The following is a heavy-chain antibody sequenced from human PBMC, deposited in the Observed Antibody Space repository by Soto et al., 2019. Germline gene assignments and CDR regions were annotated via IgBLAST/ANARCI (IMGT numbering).Heavy chain of an antibody. CDR2: IYYSGST. J-gene: IGHJ4*02. D-gene: IGHD3-22*01. CDR3: ARGKYYYDSSGYYSGRYFDY. V-gene: IGHV4-30-4*01. CDR1: GGSISSGDYY. Sequence: QVQLQESGPGLVKPSQTLSLTCTVSGGSISSGDYYWSWIRQPPGKGLEWIGYIYYSGSTYYNPSLKSRVTLSVDTSKNQFSLKLSSVTAADTAVYYCARGKYYYDSSGYYSGRYFDYWGQGTLVTVSS.